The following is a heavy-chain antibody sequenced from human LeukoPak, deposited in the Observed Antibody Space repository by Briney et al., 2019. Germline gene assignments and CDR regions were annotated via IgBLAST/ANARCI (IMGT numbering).Heavy chain of an antibody. J-gene: IGHJ4*02. CDR1: GGSISSYY. CDR2: IYYSGST. Sequence: PSETLSLTCTVPGGSISSYYWSWIRQPPGKGLEWVGYIYYSGSTNYNPSLKSRVTISVDTSKNQFSLRLSSVTAADTAVYYCARHLLGGDYLWGSYRAPFDYWGQGTLVTVSS. V-gene: IGHV4-59*01. D-gene: IGHD3-16*02. CDR3: ARHLLGGDYLWGSYRAPFDY.